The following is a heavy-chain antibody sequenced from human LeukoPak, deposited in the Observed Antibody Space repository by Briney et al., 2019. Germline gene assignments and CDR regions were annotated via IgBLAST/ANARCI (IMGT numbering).Heavy chain of an antibody. V-gene: IGHV4-34*01. CDR2: INHSGST. Sequence: PSETLSLTCAVSGYSISSGYYWSWIRQPPGKGLEWIGEINHSGSTNYNPSLKSRVTISVDTSKNQFSLKLSSVTAADTAVYYCARGHNRSLPSGYWGQGTLVTVSS. CDR3: ARGHNRSLPSGY. CDR1: GYSISSGYY. D-gene: IGHD3-3*01. J-gene: IGHJ4*02.